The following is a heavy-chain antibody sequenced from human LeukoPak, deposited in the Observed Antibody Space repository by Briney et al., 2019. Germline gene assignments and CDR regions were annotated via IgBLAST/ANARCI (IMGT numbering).Heavy chain of an antibody. CDR2: ISSSSSYI. V-gene: IGHV3-21*01. D-gene: IGHD3-10*01. CDR3: ARRRGYGSGSYYPISGDAFDI. J-gene: IGHJ3*02. Sequence: GGSLRLSCAASGFTFSSYSMNWVRQAPGKGLEWVSSISSSSSYIYYADSVKGRFTISRDNAKNSLYLQMNSLRAEDTAVFYCARRRGYGSGSYYPISGDAFDIWGQGTMVAVSS. CDR1: GFTFSSYS.